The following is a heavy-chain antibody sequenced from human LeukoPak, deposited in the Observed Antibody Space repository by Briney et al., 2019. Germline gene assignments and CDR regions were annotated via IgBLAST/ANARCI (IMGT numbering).Heavy chain of an antibody. V-gene: IGHV1-18*01. J-gene: IGHJ3*02. CDR1: GYTFTSYG. CDR3: ARGFVVVPAANAFDI. CDR2: ISAYNGNT. D-gene: IGHD2-2*01. Sequence: ASVKVSCKVSGYTFTSYGISWVRQAPGQGLEWMGWISAYNGNTNYAQKLQGRVTMTTDTFTSTAYMELRSLRSDDTAVYYCARGFVVVPAANAFDIWGQGTMVTVSS.